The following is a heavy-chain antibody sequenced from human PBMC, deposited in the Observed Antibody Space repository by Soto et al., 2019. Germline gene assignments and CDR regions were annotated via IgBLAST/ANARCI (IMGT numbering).Heavy chain of an antibody. CDR1: GGSISNYY. Sequence: SETLSLTCTVSGGSISNYYWSWIRQPPGRGLEWIGHIFYSGSTNYNPALKSRVTISVDRSKNRFSLNLNSVTAADTAVYYCARANRPITMTYLNWFDPWGQGTLVTVSS. D-gene: IGHD3-22*01. J-gene: IGHJ5*02. V-gene: IGHV4-59*12. CDR2: IFYSGST. CDR3: ARANRPITMTYLNWFDP.